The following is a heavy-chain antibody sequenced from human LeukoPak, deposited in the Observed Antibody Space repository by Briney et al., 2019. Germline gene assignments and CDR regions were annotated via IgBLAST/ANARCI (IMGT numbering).Heavy chain of an antibody. CDR3: AREGVAKTITNAFDI. V-gene: IGHV1-69*13. J-gene: IGHJ3*02. CDR2: IIPIFGTA. Sequence: GASVKVSCKASGGTFSSYAISWVRQAPGQGLEWMGGIIPIFGTANYAQKFQGRVTITADESTSTAYMELSSLRSEDTAVYYCAREGVAKTITNAFDIWGQGTMVTVSS. CDR1: GGTFSSYA. D-gene: IGHD5-12*01.